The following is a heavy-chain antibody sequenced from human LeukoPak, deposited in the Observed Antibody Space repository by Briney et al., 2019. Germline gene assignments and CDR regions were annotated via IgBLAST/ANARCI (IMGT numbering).Heavy chain of an antibody. CDR3: AVGIAVTGSVRGYMDV. Sequence: PGGSLRLSCAASGFTFSSYWMHWVRQAPGKGLVWVSHINTDGSSTNYADSVKGRFTISRDNAKNTLYLQMNSLRAEDTAVYYCAVGIAVTGSVRGYMDVWGKGTTVTVSS. CDR2: INTDGSST. V-gene: IGHV3-74*01. D-gene: IGHD6-19*01. J-gene: IGHJ6*03. CDR1: GFTFSSYW.